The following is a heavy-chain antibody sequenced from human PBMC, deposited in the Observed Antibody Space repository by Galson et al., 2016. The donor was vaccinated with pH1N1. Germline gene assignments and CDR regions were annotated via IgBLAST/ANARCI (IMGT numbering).Heavy chain of an antibody. D-gene: IGHD4-17*01. CDR3: ARQNDYGDYRGDAFGI. J-gene: IGHJ3*02. V-gene: IGHV5-51*01. Sequence: QSGAEVTKPGESLKISCKGSGSRFPSSWIGWVRQMPGKGLEWMGIIYLGGSLIRYRPSFQGQVTVSADKSVNIVYLEWVSLKASDTAMYYCARQNDYGDYRGDAFGIWGQGTMVTVSS. CDR2: IYLGGSLI. CDR1: GSRFPSSW.